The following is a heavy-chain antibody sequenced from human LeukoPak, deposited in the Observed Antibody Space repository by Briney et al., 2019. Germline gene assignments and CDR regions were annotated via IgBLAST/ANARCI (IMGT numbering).Heavy chain of an antibody. V-gene: IGHV3-23*01. CDR2: ISGSGGST. D-gene: IGHD3-10*01. CDR1: GFIFSSYA. CDR3: ASSYGSGSYYGVFDY. J-gene: IGHJ4*02. Sequence: GGSLRLSRAASGFIFSSYAMSWVRQAPGKGLEWVSAISGSGGSTYYADSVKGRFTISRDNSKNTLYLQMNSLRAEDTAVYYCASSYGSGSYYGVFDYWGQGTLVTVSS.